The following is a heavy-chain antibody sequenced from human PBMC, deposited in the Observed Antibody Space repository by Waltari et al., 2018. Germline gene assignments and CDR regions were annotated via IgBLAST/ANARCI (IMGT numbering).Heavy chain of an antibody. D-gene: IGHD1-26*01. CDR2: IKPDGSEK. Sequence: EVQLVESGGGLVQPGGSLRLSCAASGFPFHTWWSWVRQAPGKGLEWVANIKPDGSEKNYADSVKGRFTISIDNVKNSLYLQMNSLSLEDTAVYYCATLDRVGATLDYWGQGTLVTVSS. J-gene: IGHJ4*02. CDR3: ATLDRVGATLDY. CDR1: GFPFHTW. V-gene: IGHV3-7*01.